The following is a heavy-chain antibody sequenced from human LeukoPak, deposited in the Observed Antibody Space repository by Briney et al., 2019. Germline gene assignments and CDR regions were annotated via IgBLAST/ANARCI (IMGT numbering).Heavy chain of an antibody. CDR1: GDNFSTYS. J-gene: IGHJ4*02. CDR3: ARDPSKIRGVKAFDY. CDR2: IMPIFDTS. Sequence: ASVKVSCKASGDNFSTYSFSWVRQAPGQGLEWMGGIMPIFDTSNYAQKFQGRVTITADESTSTAYMGLRSLTSEDTAVYYCARDPSKIRGVKAFDYWGQGTLVTVSS. V-gene: IGHV1-69*13. D-gene: IGHD3-10*01.